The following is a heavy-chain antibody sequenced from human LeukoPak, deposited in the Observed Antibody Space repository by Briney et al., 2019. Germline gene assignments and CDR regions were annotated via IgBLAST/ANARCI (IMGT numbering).Heavy chain of an antibody. V-gene: IGHV1-2*02. Sequence: ASVKVSCKASGYTFTDYYMHWVRQAPGQGLEWMGWINPNSGDTNYAQKSQGRVTMARDTSISTAYMELSRLRSDDTAVYYCARAGLVVIPDIWGQGTLVTVSS. CDR2: INPNSGDT. D-gene: IGHD2-8*02. CDR1: GYTFTDYY. CDR3: ARAGLVVIPDI. J-gene: IGHJ4*02.